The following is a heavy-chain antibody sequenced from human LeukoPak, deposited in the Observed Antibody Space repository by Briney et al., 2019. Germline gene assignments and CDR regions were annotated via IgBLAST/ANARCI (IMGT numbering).Heavy chain of an antibody. Sequence: PGGSLRLSCAASGFTFSSYAMSWVRQAPGKGLEWVSAISGSGSSTYYADSVKGRFTISRDNSKNTLYLQMNSLRAEDTAVYYCAKDIEQWLVRYYFDYWGQGTLVTVSS. V-gene: IGHV3-23*01. CDR2: ISGSGSST. J-gene: IGHJ4*02. D-gene: IGHD6-19*01. CDR3: AKDIEQWLVRYYFDY. CDR1: GFTFSSYA.